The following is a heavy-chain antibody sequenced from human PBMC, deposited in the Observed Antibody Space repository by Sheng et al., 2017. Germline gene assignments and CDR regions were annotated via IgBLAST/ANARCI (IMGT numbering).Heavy chain of an antibody. CDR1: EHISTEFS. Sequence: QVQLVQSGSEVKKPGASVKVSCKLTEHISTEFSMHWVRQAPGKGLEWMGGFEPGSGETIYAQDFQGRVTMTDDTSTDTAYMELSSLRSEDTAVYFCASSSHGSYYHDALHSWGQGTMITVSS. V-gene: IGHV1-24*01. CDR2: FEPGSGET. CDR3: ASSSHGSYYHDALHS. D-gene: IGHD3-22*01. J-gene: IGHJ3*01.